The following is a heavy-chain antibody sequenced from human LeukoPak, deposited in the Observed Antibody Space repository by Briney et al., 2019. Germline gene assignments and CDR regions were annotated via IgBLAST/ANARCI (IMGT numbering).Heavy chain of an antibody. CDR3: TTRAGTFSSNF. Sequence: GGSLRLSCATSGFSFTDYPMNWVRQSPGKGLEWIGRIKSKEDGGTTDYAEPVKGRFSISRDDSKKTLYLQMNSLKTEDTAVYYCTTRAGTFSSNFWGQGTLVTVSS. V-gene: IGHV3-15*01. CDR1: GFSFTDYP. D-gene: IGHD6-6*01. CDR2: IKSKEDGGTT. J-gene: IGHJ4*02.